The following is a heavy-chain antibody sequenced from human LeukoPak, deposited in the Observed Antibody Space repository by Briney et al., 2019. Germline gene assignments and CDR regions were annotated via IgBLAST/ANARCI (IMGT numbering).Heavy chain of an antibody. Sequence: PGGSLRLSCAASGFTFSSYWMGWVRQAPGKGLVWVANIKQDGSEKYYVDSVKGRFTISRDNAKNSLYLQMNSLRAEDTAVYYCARDRIRQFPGGAFDIWGQGTMVTVSS. CDR2: IKQDGSEK. CDR1: GFTFSSYW. D-gene: IGHD3-10*01. V-gene: IGHV3-7*01. J-gene: IGHJ3*02. CDR3: ARDRIRQFPGGAFDI.